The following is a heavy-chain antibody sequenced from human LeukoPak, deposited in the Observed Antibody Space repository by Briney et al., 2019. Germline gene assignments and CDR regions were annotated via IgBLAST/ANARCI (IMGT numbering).Heavy chain of an antibody. V-gene: IGHV3-23*01. CDR3: VKLRTGTATNFDY. D-gene: IGHD1-1*01. CDR2: ISGAGGST. Sequence: QPGGSLRLSCSASGFTFSSYAMGWVRRAPEKGLGWVSGISGAGGSTYYADSVKGRFTISRDNSKDTLYLQMNSLRAEDTAIYYCVKLRTGTATNFDYWGQGTLVTVSS. CDR1: GFTFSSYA. J-gene: IGHJ4*02.